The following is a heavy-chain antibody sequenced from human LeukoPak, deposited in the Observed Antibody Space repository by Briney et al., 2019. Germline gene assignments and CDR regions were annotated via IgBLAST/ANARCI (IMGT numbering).Heavy chain of an antibody. CDR3: ARGFTGAARPPYYYYYMDV. CDR2: INPNSGGT. D-gene: IGHD6-6*01. Sequence: ASVKVSCKASGGTFSSYAISWVRQAPGQGLEWMGRINPNSGGTNYAQKFQGRVTMTRDTSISTAYMELSRLRSDDTAVYYCARGFTGAARPPYYYYYMDVWGKGTTVTVSS. V-gene: IGHV1-2*06. J-gene: IGHJ6*03. CDR1: GGTFSSYA.